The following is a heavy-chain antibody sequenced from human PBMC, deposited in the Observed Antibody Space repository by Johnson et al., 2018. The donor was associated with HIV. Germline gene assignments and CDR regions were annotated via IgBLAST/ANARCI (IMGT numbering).Heavy chain of an antibody. D-gene: IGHD5-24*01. Sequence: QVQLVESGGGVVQPGRSLRLSCAASGFTFSTYGMHWVRQAPGKGLEWVAVIWNDGSNKYYTDSVKGRFTISRDNSKNTMYLQMNSLRAEETAVYYCAKDIGDGYNRWGGLDIWGQGTMVTVSS. V-gene: IGHV3-33*06. CDR1: GFTFSTYG. J-gene: IGHJ3*02. CDR2: IWNDGSNK. CDR3: AKDIGDGYNRWGGLDI.